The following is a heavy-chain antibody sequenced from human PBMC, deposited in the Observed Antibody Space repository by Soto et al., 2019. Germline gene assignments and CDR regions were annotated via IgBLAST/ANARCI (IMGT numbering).Heavy chain of an antibody. CDR3: AREFTTLHAFDY. CDR2: IYYSGST. J-gene: IGHJ4*02. Sequence: SETLSLTCTVSGGSISSYYWSWIRQPPGKGLEWIGYIYYSGSTNYNPSLKSRVTISVDTSKNQFSLKLSSVTAADTAVYYCAREFTTLHAFDYWGQGTLVTVSS. D-gene: IGHD3-3*01. CDR1: GGSISSYY. V-gene: IGHV4-59*01.